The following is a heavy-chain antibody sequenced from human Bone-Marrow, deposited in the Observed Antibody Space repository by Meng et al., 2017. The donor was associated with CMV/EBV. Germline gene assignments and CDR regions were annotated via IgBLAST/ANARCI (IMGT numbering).Heavy chain of an antibody. CDR1: GFTFSSYA. CDR2: ISSNGRST. V-gene: IGHV3-64*02. D-gene: IGHD1-20*01. CDR3: AKESSSYIWKNWFDP. J-gene: IGHJ5*02. Sequence: GGSLRPSCAASGFTFSSYAMHWVRQAPGKGLEYVSAISSNGRSTYYADSVKGRFTISRENSKNTLYLQMGSLRAEDMAVYYSAKESSSYIWKNWFDPWGQGTLVTVSS.